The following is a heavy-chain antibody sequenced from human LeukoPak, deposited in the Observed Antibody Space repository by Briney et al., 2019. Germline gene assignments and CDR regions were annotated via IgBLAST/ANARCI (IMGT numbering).Heavy chain of an antibody. CDR3: ARRGDSYGLDY. V-gene: IGHV4-59*01. J-gene: IGHJ4*02. D-gene: IGHD5-18*01. CDR1: GGSISSYY. Sequence: SETLSLTCTVSGGSISSYYWSWIRQPPGKGLEWIGYIYYSGTTNYNPSLKSRVTISVDTSKNQFSLKLSSVTAADTAVYYCARRGDSYGLDYWGQGTLVTVS. CDR2: IYYSGTT.